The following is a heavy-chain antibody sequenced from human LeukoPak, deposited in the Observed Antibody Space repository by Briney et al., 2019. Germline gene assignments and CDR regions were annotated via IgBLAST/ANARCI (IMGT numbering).Heavy chain of an antibody. D-gene: IGHD2-8*01. CDR3: ARHGNGVFDI. CDR2: IYYTGTT. V-gene: IGHV4-59*08. CDR1: GGSISNNY. J-gene: IGHJ3*02. Sequence: SETLSLTCTVSGGSISNNYWSWIRQPPGKGLEWIGYIYYTGTTNYNPSLKSRVTISVDTSKNHFSLKLYSVTAADTAVYYCARHGNGVFDIWGQGTMVTVSS.